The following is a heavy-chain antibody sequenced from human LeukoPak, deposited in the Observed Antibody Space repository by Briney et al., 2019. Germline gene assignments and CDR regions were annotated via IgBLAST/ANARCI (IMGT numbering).Heavy chain of an antibody. CDR3: ARAHNNYYDSSGYYQTLDY. Sequence: SVKVSCKASGGTFSNYAISWVRQAPGQGLEWMGGIIPIFHTTNYAQKFQGRVTITADKSTTTAYMELSSLKSEDTAVYYCARAHNNYYDSSGYYQTLDYWGQGTLVTVSS. V-gene: IGHV1-69*06. J-gene: IGHJ4*02. CDR1: GGTFSNYA. D-gene: IGHD3-22*01. CDR2: IIPIFHTT.